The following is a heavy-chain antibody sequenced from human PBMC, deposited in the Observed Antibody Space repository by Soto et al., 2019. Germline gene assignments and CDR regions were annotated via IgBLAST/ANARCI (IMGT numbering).Heavy chain of an antibody. CDR1: GGTFSSYA. V-gene: IGHV1-69*12. CDR2: IIPIFGTA. J-gene: IGHJ5*02. CDR3: ARDKRRLRYSSSWYGYH. Sequence: QVQLVQSGAEVKKPGSSVKVSCKASGGTFSSYAISWVRQAPGQGLEWMGGIIPIFGTANYAQKFQGRVTITADESTSTAYMELSSLRSEDTAVYYCARDKRRLRYSSSWYGYHWGQGTLVTVSS. D-gene: IGHD6-13*01.